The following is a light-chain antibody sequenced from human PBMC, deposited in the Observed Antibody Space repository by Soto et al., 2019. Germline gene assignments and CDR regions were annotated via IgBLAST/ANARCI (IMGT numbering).Light chain of an antibody. V-gene: IGKV3-20*01. CDR1: QSVTSGY. Sequence: EIVLTQSPGTLSLSPGERATLSCRASQSVTSGYLAWYQQKPGQAPRLLIFGASTRATGIPDRFSGSGSGTDFTLTISRLEPEDFAVYYCQRYGSSQWMFGQGTKVEIK. CDR2: GAS. J-gene: IGKJ1*01. CDR3: QRYGSSQWM.